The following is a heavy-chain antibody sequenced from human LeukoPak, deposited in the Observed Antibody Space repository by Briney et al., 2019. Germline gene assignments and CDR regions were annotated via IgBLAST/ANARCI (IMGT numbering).Heavy chain of an antibody. V-gene: IGHV3-30*04. D-gene: IGHD3-22*01. CDR1: GFAFSSYA. J-gene: IGHJ4*01. Sequence: GGSLRLSCAASGFAFSSYAMHWVRQAPGKGLEWVAIISYDGITEDYSDSVKGRFTISRDNFKNTLFLQMNSLRDEDTALYFCARRWDSSGPIDYWGQGTLVSVSS. CDR2: ISYDGITE. CDR3: ARRWDSSGPIDY.